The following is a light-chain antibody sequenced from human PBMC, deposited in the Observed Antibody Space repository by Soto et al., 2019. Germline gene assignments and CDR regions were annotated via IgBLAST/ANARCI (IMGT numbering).Light chain of an antibody. CDR1: QGISNY. CDR3: HQRTSYPTTP. Sequence: QVTQARSSLSASVGERVTITCRASQGISNYLAWYQQKPGKVPKLLIYAASTLQSGVPSRFSGSGSGTDFTLTISSLESEDGAPSRCHQRTSYPTTPVGQETGLEIK. CDR2: AAS. V-gene: IGKV1-27*01. J-gene: IGKJ5*01.